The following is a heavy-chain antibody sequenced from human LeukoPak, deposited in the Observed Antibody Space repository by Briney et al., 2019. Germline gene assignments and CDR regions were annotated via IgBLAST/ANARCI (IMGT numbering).Heavy chain of an antibody. D-gene: IGHD4-23*01. CDR1: GGTFSSYA. CDR3: ARGGGNSFYYYYYMDV. V-gene: IGHV1-69*06. Sequence: GASVKVSCKASGGTFSSYAISWVRQAPGQGLEWMGGIIPIFGTANYAQKFQGRVTITADKSTSTAYMELSSLRSEDTAVYYCARGGGNSFYYYYYMDVWGKGTTVTVSS. CDR2: IIPIFGTA. J-gene: IGHJ6*03.